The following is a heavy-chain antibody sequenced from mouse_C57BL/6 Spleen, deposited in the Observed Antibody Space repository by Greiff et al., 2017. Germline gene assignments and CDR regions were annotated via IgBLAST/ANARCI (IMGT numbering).Heavy chain of an antibody. CDR1: GFTFTDYY. V-gene: IGHV7-3*01. J-gene: IGHJ4*01. CDR2: IRNKANGYTT. CDR3: GKFYAMDY. Sequence: EVMLMESGGGLVQPGGSLSLSCAASGFTFTDYYMSWVRQPPGKALEWLGFIRNKANGYTTEYSASVQGRFTISRDNSQSILYLQMNALRAEDSATYCCGKFYAMDYWGQGTSVTVSS.